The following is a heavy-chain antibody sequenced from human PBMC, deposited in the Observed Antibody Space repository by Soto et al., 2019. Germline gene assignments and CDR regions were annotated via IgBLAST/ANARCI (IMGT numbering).Heavy chain of an antibody. J-gene: IGHJ6*02. CDR2: IIPVFDTR. Sequence: SVKVSCKASGGAFSSYAITWVRQAPGQGLEWIGVIIPVFDTRYYAQKFQGRVTITADESTRTAYMELSSLRSDDTAVYYCAREESIMGRGVVYYYGMDVWGQGTTVTVS. D-gene: IGHD3-10*01. CDR3: AREESIMGRGVVYYYGMDV. CDR1: GGAFSSYA. V-gene: IGHV1-69*13.